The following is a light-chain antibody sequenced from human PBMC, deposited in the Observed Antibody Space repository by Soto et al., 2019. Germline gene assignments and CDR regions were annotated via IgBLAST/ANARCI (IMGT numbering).Light chain of an antibody. J-gene: IGKJ3*01. CDR3: QQYNKWPLFT. CDR2: GAS. CDR1: QSVSSN. Sequence: EKVMTQSPATLSVSPGERATLSCRASQSVSSNLAWYQQRRGQAPRLLIYGASTRATGIPARFSGSGSGTEFTLTISSVQSEDFAVYYCQQYNKWPLFTFGPGTRVDMK. V-gene: IGKV3-15*01.